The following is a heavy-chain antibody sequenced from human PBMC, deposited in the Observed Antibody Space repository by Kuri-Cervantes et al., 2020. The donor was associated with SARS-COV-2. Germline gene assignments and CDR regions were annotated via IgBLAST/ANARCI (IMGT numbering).Heavy chain of an antibody. Sequence: SVKVSCKASGGTFSSYAISWVRQAPGQGLEWMGGIIPILGIANYAQEFQGRVTITADKSTSTAYMELSSLRSEDTAVYYCARRLAAAGNWFDPWGQGTLVTVSS. D-gene: IGHD6-13*01. CDR2: IIPILGIA. J-gene: IGHJ5*02. V-gene: IGHV1-69*10. CDR3: ARRLAAAGNWFDP. CDR1: GGTFSSYA.